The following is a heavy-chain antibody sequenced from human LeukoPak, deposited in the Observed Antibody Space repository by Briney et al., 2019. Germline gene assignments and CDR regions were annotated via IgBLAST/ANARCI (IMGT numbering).Heavy chain of an antibody. D-gene: IGHD3-10*01. CDR3: ARDSGTTGEVKFDP. CDR1: GGSFSGYH. CDR2: INHSGST. J-gene: IGHJ5*02. Sequence: SETLSLTCAVYGGSFSGYHWSWIRQPPGKGLEWIGEINHSGSTYFNPSLKSRVTISIDTSKNQFSLKLTSVTAADTAVYYCARDSGTTGEVKFDPWGQGTLVTVSS. V-gene: IGHV4-34*01.